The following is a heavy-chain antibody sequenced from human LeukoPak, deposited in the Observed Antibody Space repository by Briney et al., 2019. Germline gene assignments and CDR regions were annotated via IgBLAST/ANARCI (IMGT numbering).Heavy chain of an antibody. Sequence: PSETLSLTCTVSGGSISSYYRSWIRQPPGKGLEWIGYIYYSGSTNYNPSLKSRVTISVDTSKNQFSLKLSSVTAADTAVYYCARAVTNIDYWGQGTLVTVSS. D-gene: IGHD4-17*01. CDR3: ARAVTNIDY. CDR1: GGSISSYY. CDR2: IYYSGST. J-gene: IGHJ4*02. V-gene: IGHV4-59*08.